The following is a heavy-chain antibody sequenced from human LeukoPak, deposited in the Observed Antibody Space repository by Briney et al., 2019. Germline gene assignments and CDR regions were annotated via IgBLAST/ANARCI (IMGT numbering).Heavy chain of an antibody. J-gene: IGHJ4*02. CDR3: ARVKGILYYDSSEGFDY. CDR2: MNPNSGNT. Sequence: ASVKVSCKASGYTFTSYDINWVRQATGQGLEWMGWMNPNSGNTGYAQKFQGRVTMTRDTSISTAYMELSSLRSEDTAVYYCARVKGILYYDSSEGFDYWGQGTLVTVSS. D-gene: IGHD3-22*01. V-gene: IGHV1-8*01. CDR1: GYTFTSYD.